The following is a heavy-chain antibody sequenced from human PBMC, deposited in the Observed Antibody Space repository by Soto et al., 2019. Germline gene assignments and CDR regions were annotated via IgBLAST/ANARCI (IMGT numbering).Heavy chain of an antibody. V-gene: IGHV3-23*01. J-gene: IGHJ4*02. CDR2: ISGSGGST. CDR1: GFTFSSYA. CDR3: ANIQHIVVVIARSDY. Sequence: EVQLLESGGGLVQPGGSLRLSCAASGFTFSSYAMSWVRQAPGKGLEWVSAISGSGGSTYYADSVKGRFTISRDNSKNTLYLQMNSLRAEDTAVYYCANIQHIVVVIARSDYWGQGTLVTVSS. D-gene: IGHD2-21*01.